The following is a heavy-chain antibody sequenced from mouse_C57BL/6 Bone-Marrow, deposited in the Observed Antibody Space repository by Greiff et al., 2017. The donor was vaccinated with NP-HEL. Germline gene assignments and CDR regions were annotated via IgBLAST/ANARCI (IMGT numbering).Heavy chain of an antibody. CDR2: IYPGNSDT. Sequence: VQLQQSGTVLARPGASVKMSCKTSGYTFTSYWMHWVKQRPGQGLEWIGAIYPGNSDTSYNQKFKGKAKLTAVTSASPAYMELSSLTNEDSAVYYWTRSYDGYYAMDYWGQGTSVTVSS. CDR3: TRSYDGYYAMDY. J-gene: IGHJ4*01. V-gene: IGHV1-5*01. D-gene: IGHD1-1*01. CDR1: GYTFTSYW.